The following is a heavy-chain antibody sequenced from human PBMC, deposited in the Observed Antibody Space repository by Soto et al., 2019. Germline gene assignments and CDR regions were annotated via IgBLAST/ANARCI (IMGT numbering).Heavy chain of an antibody. CDR1: GDSVSSNSAA. Sequence: QSQTLSLPCAISGDSVSSNSAAWNWIRQSPSRGLEWLGRTYYRSKWYNDYAVSVKSRITINPDTSKNQFSLQLNSVTPEDTAVYYCARDQEYSYGSSVNEGSKYYYGMDVWGQGTTVTVSS. CDR2: TYYRSKWYN. D-gene: IGHD5-18*01. J-gene: IGHJ6*02. V-gene: IGHV6-1*01. CDR3: ARDQEYSYGSSVNEGSKYYYGMDV.